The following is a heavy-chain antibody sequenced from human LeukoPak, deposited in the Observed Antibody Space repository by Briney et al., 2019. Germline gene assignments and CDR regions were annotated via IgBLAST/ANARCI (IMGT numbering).Heavy chain of an antibody. CDR2: ISGSGGRT. CDR3: AKVLVSGRYCSSTSCYAGLDY. D-gene: IGHD2-2*01. CDR1: GFTFSSYA. V-gene: IGHV3-23*01. J-gene: IGHJ4*02. Sequence: GGSLRLSCAASGFTFSSYAMSWVRQAPGKGLEWVSAISGSGGRTYYADSVKGRFTISRDNSKNTLYLQMNSLRAEDTAVYYCAKVLVSGRYCSSTSCYAGLDYWGQGTLVTVSS.